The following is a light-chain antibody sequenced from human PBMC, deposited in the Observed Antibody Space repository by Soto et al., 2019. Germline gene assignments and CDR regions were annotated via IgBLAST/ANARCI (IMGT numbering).Light chain of an antibody. V-gene: IGLV2-14*03. Sequence: QSALTQPASVSGSPGQSITISCTGTSSDVGIYNYVSWYQQHPDKAPKLMISDVSDRPSGVSHRFSGSKSGNTASLTISGLQADDEADYYCSSFTSSNTLLIFGGGTKLTVL. J-gene: IGLJ2*01. CDR2: DVS. CDR1: SSDVGIYNY. CDR3: SSFTSSNTLLI.